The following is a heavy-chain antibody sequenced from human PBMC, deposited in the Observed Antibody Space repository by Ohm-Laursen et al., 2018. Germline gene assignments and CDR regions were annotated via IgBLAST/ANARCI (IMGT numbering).Heavy chain of an antibody. D-gene: IGHD2-15*01. CDR3: ASSKQSFMRLKRWLLPFDY. V-gene: IGHV3-48*01. CDR1: GFTFSSYS. Sequence: SLRLSCTASGFTFSSYSMNWVRQAPGKGLEWVSYISSSSSTIYYADSVKGRFTISRDNAKNSLYLQMNSLRAEDTAVYYCASSKQSFMRLKRWLLPFDYWGQGTLVTVSS. CDR2: ISSSSSTI. J-gene: IGHJ4*02.